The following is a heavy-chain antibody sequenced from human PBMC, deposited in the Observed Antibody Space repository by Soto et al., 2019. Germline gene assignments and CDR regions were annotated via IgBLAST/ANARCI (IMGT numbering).Heavy chain of an antibody. Sequence: GGSLRLSCAASEFTFANAWMSLFRQAPGKWLEWVGRIKSKADGGTTDYAAPVKGRFTISRDESQNTLYLQMNSLKTEDTAVYYCTSLYYGHWGQGTLVTVSS. CDR1: EFTFANAW. V-gene: IGHV3-15*01. CDR2: IKSKADGGTT. D-gene: IGHD4-17*01. J-gene: IGHJ4*02. CDR3: TSLYYGH.